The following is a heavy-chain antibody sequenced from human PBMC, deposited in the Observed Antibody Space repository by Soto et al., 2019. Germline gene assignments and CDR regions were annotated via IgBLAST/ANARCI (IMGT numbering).Heavy chain of an antibody. CDR3: ARGGVLLDYDILTGYSNYYYYYYGMDV. CDR2: VNPNSGNT. Sequence: ASVKVSCKASGYTFTSYDINWVRQATGQGLEWMGWVNPNSGNTGYAQKFQGRVTMTRNTSISTAYMELSSLRSEDTAVYYCARGGVLLDYDILTGYSNYYYYYYGMDVWGQGTTVTVSS. CDR1: GYTFTSYD. D-gene: IGHD3-9*01. J-gene: IGHJ6*02. V-gene: IGHV1-8*01.